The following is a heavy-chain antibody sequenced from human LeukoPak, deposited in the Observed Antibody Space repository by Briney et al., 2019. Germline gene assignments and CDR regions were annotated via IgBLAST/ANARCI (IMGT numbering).Heavy chain of an antibody. V-gene: IGHV3-7*01. CDR1: GFTFSSYW. CDR2: IKQDGSEK. CDR3: ARDIGDILTGSPNYIFDY. Sequence: GGSLRLSCAASGFTFSSYWMSWVRQAPGKGLEWVANIKQDGSEKYYVDSVKGRFTISRDNAKNSLYLQMNSLRAEDTAVYYCARDIGDILTGSPNYIFDYWGQGTLVTVSS. J-gene: IGHJ4*02. D-gene: IGHD3-9*01.